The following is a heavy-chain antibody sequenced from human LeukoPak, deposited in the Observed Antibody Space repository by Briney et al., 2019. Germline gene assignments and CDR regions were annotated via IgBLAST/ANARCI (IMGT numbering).Heavy chain of an antibody. CDR3: ARGQYSPDY. J-gene: IGHJ4*02. D-gene: IGHD2-15*01. V-gene: IGHV3-33*01. CDR1: GFTFSTYG. CDR2: IWYDGGNK. Sequence: PGGSLRLSCAASGFTFSTYGMHWVRQAPGKGLEWVAVIWYDGGNKYYSDSVKGRFTISRDNSKNTVSLQMNSLRAEDKAVYYCARGQYSPDYWGQGTVVTVSS.